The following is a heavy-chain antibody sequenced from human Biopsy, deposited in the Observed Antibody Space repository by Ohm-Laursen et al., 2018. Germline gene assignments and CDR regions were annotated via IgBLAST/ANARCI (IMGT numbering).Heavy chain of an antibody. Sequence: ASVKVSCKASGYTFTSYDITWVRQASGQGPEWIGWLNPVSGNSNFGQKFRGRVTVTSDTSISTAYMELRSLRSEDTAVYYCAADINVWNVNYWGQGTQVTVSS. D-gene: IGHD1-1*01. CDR1: GYTFTSYD. CDR2: LNPVSGNS. J-gene: IGHJ4*02. CDR3: AADINVWNVNY. V-gene: IGHV1-8*01.